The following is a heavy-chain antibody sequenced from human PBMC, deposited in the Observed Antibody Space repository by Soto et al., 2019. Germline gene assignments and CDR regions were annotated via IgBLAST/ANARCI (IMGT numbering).Heavy chain of an antibody. CDR2: MNPNSGNT. J-gene: IGHJ4*02. CDR1: GYTFTSYD. CDR3: ARELTMIVDN. V-gene: IGHV1-8*01. Sequence: QVQLVQSGAEVKKPGASVKVSCKASGYTFTSYDVNWVRQATGQGLEWMGWMNPNSGNTGYALKFQGRVTMTRNTSISTAYMQLSGLRSEDTAVYYCARELTMIVDNWGQGTLVAVSS. D-gene: IGHD3-22*01.